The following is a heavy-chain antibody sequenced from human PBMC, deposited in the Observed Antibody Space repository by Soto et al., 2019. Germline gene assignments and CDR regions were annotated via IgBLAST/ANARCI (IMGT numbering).Heavy chain of an antibody. V-gene: IGHV3-23*01. CDR1: GFTFSSYA. Sequence: GGSLRLSCSASGFTFSSYAMSWVRQAPGKGLEWVSAISGSGGSTYYADSVKGRFTISRDNSKNTLYLQMNSLRAEDTAVYYCARGDYYDSSGPFSDAFDIWGQGTMVTVSS. J-gene: IGHJ3*02. D-gene: IGHD3-22*01. CDR2: ISGSGGST. CDR3: ARGDYYDSSGPFSDAFDI.